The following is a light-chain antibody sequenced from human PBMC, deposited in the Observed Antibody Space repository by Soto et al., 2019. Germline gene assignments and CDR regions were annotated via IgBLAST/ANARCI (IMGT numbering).Light chain of an antibody. CDR2: DAS. CDR1: QDISNY. V-gene: IGKV1-33*01. Sequence: DIQMTQSPSSLSASVGDRVTITCQASQDISNYLNWYQQKPGKAPKLLIYDASNLETGVPSRFSGSGSGTDFTFTISRLQPEDIATYYCQQYDNLPGTFGGGTKVEIK. CDR3: QQYDNLPGT. J-gene: IGKJ4*01.